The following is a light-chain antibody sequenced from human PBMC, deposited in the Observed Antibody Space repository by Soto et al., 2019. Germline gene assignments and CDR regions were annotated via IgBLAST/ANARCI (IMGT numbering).Light chain of an antibody. V-gene: IGLV2-14*01. Sequence: QSVLTQPASVSGSPGQSITISCTGTSSDVSDYNYVSWYQQHPGKAPKVMIFEVRNRPSGVSDRFSGSKYGNAASLTISGLQAEDEADYYCRSYTTNSTTHYVCGTGTKVT. CDR1: SSDVSDYNY. CDR3: RSYTTNSTTHYV. CDR2: EVR. J-gene: IGLJ1*01.